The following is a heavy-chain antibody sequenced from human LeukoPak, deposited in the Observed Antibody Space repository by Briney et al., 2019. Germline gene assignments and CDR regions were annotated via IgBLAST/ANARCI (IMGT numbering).Heavy chain of an antibody. V-gene: IGHV3-21*01. Sequence: GGSLRLSYAASGFTFSSYSMNCVRQAPGKGLEWVSSVSSSSSYIYYADSVKGRFTISRDNAKNSLYLQMNSLRAEDTAVYYCARVAREYHASSGYYYFDYWGQGTLVTVSS. D-gene: IGHD3-22*01. CDR1: GFTFSSYS. J-gene: IGHJ4*02. CDR2: VSSSSSYI. CDR3: ARVAREYHASSGYYYFDY.